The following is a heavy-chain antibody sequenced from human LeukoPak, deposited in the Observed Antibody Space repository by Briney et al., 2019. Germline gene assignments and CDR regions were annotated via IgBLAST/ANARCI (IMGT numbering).Heavy chain of an antibody. J-gene: IGHJ5*02. V-gene: IGHV1-8*01. CDR3: AREVVGDILTGYYTNWFDP. CDR1: GYTFTSYD. CDR2: MNPNSGNT. Sequence: ASVKVSCKASGYTFTSYDINWVRQATGQGLEWMGWMNPNSGNTGYAQKFQGRVTMTRNTSISTAYMELSSLRSEDTAVYYCAREVVGDILTGYYTNWFDPWGQGTLVTVSS. D-gene: IGHD3-9*01.